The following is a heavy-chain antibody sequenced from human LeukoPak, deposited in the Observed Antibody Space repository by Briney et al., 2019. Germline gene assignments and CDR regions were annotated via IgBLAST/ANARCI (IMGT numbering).Heavy chain of an antibody. V-gene: IGHV3-21*01. D-gene: IGHD3-22*01. CDR2: VNTVSSYI. CDR3: ARLRRNSDRSDFFYYYDH. Sequence: GGSLRLSCAASGFTFRDYSMNWVRQAPGKGLEWVASVNTVSSYIYYADSMRGRFTISRDNAKNSLFLQMNSLRAEDTAVCYCARLRRNSDRSDFFYYYDHWGQGTLVTVSS. J-gene: IGHJ4*02. CDR1: GFTFRDYS.